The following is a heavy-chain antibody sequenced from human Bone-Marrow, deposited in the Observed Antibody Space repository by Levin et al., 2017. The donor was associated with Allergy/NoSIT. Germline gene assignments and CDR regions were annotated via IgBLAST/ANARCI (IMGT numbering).Heavy chain of an antibody. D-gene: IGHD6-13*01. CDR3: ARDGLAAAGL. J-gene: IGHJ4*02. CDR1: GGSLTNTNW. Sequence: SQTLSLTCAVSGGSLTNTNWWSWVRQPPGKGLEWIGEIHHSGSANYNPSLKSRITISIDKSKNHFYLNLRSVTATDTAVYYCARDGLAAAGLWGPGTLVTVSS. CDR2: IHHSGSA. V-gene: IGHV4-4*02.